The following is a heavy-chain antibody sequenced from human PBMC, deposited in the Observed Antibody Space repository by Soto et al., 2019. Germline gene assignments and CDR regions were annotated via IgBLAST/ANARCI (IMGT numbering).Heavy chain of an antibody. D-gene: IGHD5-12*01. CDR1: GGTFSSLG. CDR3: ATRGTQGRWLEFADY. V-gene: IGHV1-69*01. CDR2: IIPISGRT. Sequence: QVQLVQSGAEVKRPGSSVKVSCEASGGTFSSLGFTWVRQAPGQGLEWMGGIIPISGRTTFAPKFLGRVTSTADESTRTTYMELTALKSADTAIYYCATRGTQGRWLEFADYWGQGTLVTVSS. J-gene: IGHJ4*02.